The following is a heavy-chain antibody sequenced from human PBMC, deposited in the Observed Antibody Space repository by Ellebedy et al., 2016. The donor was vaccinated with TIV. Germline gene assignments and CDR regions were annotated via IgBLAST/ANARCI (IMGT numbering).Heavy chain of an antibody. CDR2: ISGSGGST. CDR1: GFTFSSYA. CDR3: ARATEGFDY. D-gene: IGHD1-14*01. J-gene: IGHJ4*02. V-gene: IGHV3-23*01. Sequence: GESLKISCAASGFTFSSYAMSWVRQAPGKGLEWVSAISGSGGSTYYADSVKGRFTISRENAKNSLYLQMNSLRVGDTAIYYCARATEGFDYWGQGTLVTVSS.